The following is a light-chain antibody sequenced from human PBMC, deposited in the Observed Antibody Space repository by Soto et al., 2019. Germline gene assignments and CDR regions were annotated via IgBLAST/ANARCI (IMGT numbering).Light chain of an antibody. CDR3: QSYDSSPSGYV. CDR2: ANI. J-gene: IGLJ1*01. Sequence: QSVLTQPPSVSGAPGQRVTISCTGSGSNIGAGYDVHWYQQLPGTAPKLLIFANINRPSGVPDRFSGSKSGTSASLAITGLRAEDAADYYCQSYDSSPSGYVLGHGTKVTV. CDR1: GSNIGAGYD. V-gene: IGLV1-40*01.